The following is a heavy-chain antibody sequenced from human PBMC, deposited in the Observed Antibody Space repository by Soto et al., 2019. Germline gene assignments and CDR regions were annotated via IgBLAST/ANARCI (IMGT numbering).Heavy chain of an antibody. CDR2: ISGSGGST. V-gene: IGHV3-23*01. Sequence: GGSLRLSCAAPGFTFSSYAMSWVRQAPGKGLEWVSAISGSGGSTYYADSVKGRFTISRDNSKNTLYLQMNSLRAEDTAVYYCASHSSPYYYYYGMDVWGQGTTVTVSS. J-gene: IGHJ6*02. D-gene: IGHD6-13*01. CDR3: ASHSSPYYYYYGMDV. CDR1: GFTFSSYA.